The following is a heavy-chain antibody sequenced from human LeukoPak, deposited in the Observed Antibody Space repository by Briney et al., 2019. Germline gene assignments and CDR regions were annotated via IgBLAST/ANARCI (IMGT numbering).Heavy chain of an antibody. Sequence: GGSLRLSCAASGSTFSNYAMSWVRQAPGKGLEWVSTISGSGSTTYYADPVKGRFTVSRDNSKNTLNLQMNSLRTEDTAVYYCAKANYCSGGSCYSFDSWGQGTLVTVSS. V-gene: IGHV3-23*01. CDR3: AKANYCSGGSCYSFDS. J-gene: IGHJ4*02. CDR2: ISGSGSTT. CDR1: GSTFSNYA. D-gene: IGHD2-15*01.